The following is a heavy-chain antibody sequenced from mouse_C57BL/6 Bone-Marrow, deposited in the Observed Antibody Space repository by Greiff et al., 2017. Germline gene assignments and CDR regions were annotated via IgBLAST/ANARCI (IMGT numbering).Heavy chain of an antibody. V-gene: IGHV1-39*01. J-gene: IGHJ4*01. D-gene: IGHD2-4*01. Sequence: LKESGPELVKPGASVKISCKASGYSFTDYNMNWVKQSNGKSLEWIGVINPNYGTTSYNQKFKGKATLTVDQSSSTAYMQLNSLTSEDSGVYYCARGYDYDYAMDYWGQGTSVTVSS. CDR1: GYSFTDYN. CDR2: INPNYGTT. CDR3: ARGYDYDYAMDY.